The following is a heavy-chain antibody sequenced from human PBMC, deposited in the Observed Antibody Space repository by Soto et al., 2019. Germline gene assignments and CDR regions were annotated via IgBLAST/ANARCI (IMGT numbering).Heavy chain of an antibody. Sequence: ASVKVSCKASGYTFTGYYMHWVRQAPGQGLEWMGWINPNSGGTNYAQKFQGWVTMTRDTSISTAYMELSRLRSDDTAVYYCATTRKYYYDSSGYDAFAIWGQGTMVTVSS. J-gene: IGHJ3*02. CDR2: INPNSGGT. V-gene: IGHV1-2*04. CDR1: GYTFTGYY. CDR3: ATTRKYYYDSSGYDAFAI. D-gene: IGHD3-22*01.